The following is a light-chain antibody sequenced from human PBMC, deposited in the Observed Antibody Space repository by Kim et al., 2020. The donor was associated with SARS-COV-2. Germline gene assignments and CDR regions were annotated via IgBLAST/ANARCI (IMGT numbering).Light chain of an antibody. V-gene: IGLV2-14*03. CDR3: ASYTSSNSLV. Sequence: GQSITISCTGTSNDIGLYNYVSWYQLHPGTAHKLLIYDVTKRPSGVSDRFAGSKSGNTASLSISGLQTEDESEYFCASYTSSNSLVFGGGTQLTVL. CDR1: SNDIGLYNY. J-gene: IGLJ3*02. CDR2: DVT.